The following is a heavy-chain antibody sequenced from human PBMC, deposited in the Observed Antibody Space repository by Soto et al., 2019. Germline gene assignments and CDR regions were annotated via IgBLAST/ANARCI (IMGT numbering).Heavy chain of an antibody. Sequence: EVQVLESGGGLVQPGGSLRLSCIASGFTFTNYAMSWVRQAPGKGLEWVSGTSGSSTYYADSVKGRFTISRDNSKTTLYLQMNSLRAEDTALYHCAKSAIGFKFGAMDVWGQGTTVTVSS. D-gene: IGHD2-15*01. V-gene: IGHV3-23*01. CDR2: TSGSST. CDR1: GFTFTNYA. J-gene: IGHJ6*02. CDR3: AKSAIGFKFGAMDV.